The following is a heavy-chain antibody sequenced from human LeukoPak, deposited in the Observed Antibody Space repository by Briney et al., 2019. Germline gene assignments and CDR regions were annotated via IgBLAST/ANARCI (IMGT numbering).Heavy chain of an antibody. V-gene: IGHV3-30*02. CDR1: GFTFSSYG. J-gene: IGHJ4*02. CDR2: IRYEGSNK. Sequence: GGSLRLSCAASGFTFSSYGMHWVRQAPGEGLKWLAFIRYEGSNKYYADSVKGRFTIARHNSKNTLYLQMNSLRAEDTAVYYCAKDRVYDYVWGSYPIDFDYWGQGTLVTVSS. CDR3: AKDRVYDYVWGSYPIDFDY. D-gene: IGHD3-16*02.